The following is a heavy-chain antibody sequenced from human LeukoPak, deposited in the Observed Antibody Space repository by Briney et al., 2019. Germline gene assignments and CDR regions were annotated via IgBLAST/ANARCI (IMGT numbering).Heavy chain of an antibody. CDR3: AGGEDVVAGASYYYGLDV. J-gene: IGHJ6*02. CDR1: GGSFSGYY. Sequence: PSETLSLTCAVYGGSFSGYYWTWIRQSPGKGLEWIGKINHSGSTDYNPSLKSRVSISVDTSKKQLSLELSAVTAADRAVYFCAGGEDVVAGASYYYGLDVWGQGTTVTVSS. CDR2: INHSGST. D-gene: IGHD3-10*01. V-gene: IGHV4-34*01.